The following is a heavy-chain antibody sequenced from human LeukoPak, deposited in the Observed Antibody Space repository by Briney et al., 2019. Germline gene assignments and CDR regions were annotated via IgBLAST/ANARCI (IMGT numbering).Heavy chain of an antibody. CDR3: ARITSGYYDSSGDY. V-gene: IGHV3-66*01. Sequence: PGGSLRLSCAASGFTVSSNYMSWVRQAPGKGLEWVSVIYSGGSTYYADSVKGRFTISRDNSKNTLYLRMNSLRAEDTAVYYCARITSGYYDSSGDYWGQGTLVTVSS. CDR2: IYSGGST. J-gene: IGHJ4*02. CDR1: GFTVSSNY. D-gene: IGHD3-22*01.